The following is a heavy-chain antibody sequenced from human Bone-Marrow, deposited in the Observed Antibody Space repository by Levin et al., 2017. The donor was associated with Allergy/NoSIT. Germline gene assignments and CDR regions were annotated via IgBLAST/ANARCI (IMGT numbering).Heavy chain of an antibody. D-gene: IGHD3-16*01. J-gene: IGHJ6*02. CDR1: GFTFEDYS. Sequence: SCAASGFTFEDYSMHWVRQAPGKGLEWVAGISWNGASTDYGDSVKGRFTISRDNAKNSLYLQINSLKSEDTALYYCAKDGQFGGWSYYYYHGMDVWGQGTTVTVS. CDR2: ISWNGAST. V-gene: IGHV3-9*01. CDR3: AKDGQFGGWSYYYYHGMDV.